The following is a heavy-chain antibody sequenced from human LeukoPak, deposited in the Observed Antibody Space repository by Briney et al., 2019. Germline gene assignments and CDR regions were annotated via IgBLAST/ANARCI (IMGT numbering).Heavy chain of an antibody. Sequence: GASVKVSCKASGYTFTSYGISWVRQAPGQGLEWMGWISAYNGNTNYAQKLQGRVTMTTDTSTSTAYMELRSLRSDDTAVYYCARVKGDYYDSSGYYYEDGYWGHGTLVTVSS. D-gene: IGHD3-22*01. CDR1: GYTFTSYG. CDR3: ARVKGDYYDSSGYYYEDGY. V-gene: IGHV1-18*01. CDR2: ISAYNGNT. J-gene: IGHJ4*01.